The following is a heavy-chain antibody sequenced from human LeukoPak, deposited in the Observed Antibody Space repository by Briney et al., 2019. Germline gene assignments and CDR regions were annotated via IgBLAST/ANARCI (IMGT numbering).Heavy chain of an antibody. V-gene: IGHV3-66*01. CDR2: IYSGGST. Sequence: PGGSQRLSCAASEFTVSSNYMNWVRQAPGKGLEWVSLIYSGGSTSYADSVKGRFTISRDNSKNTLYLQMNSLRAEDTAVYYCARGPYSFSGGNSAFDYWGQGTLVTVSS. D-gene: IGHD4-23*01. J-gene: IGHJ4*02. CDR1: EFTVSSNY. CDR3: ARGPYSFSGGNSAFDY.